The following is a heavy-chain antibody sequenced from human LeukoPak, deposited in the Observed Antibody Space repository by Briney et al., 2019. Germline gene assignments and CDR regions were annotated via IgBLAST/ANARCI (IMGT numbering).Heavy chain of an antibody. J-gene: IGHJ4*02. CDR1: GGSFSGYY. V-gene: IGHV4-34*01. CDR3: ARDPKQGGTYWNYFDY. CDR2: INHSGST. Sequence: PSETLSLTCAVYGGSFSGYYWSWIRQPPGKGLEWIREINHSGSTNYNPSLKSRVTISVDTSKNQFSLKLSSVTAADTAVYYCARDPKQGGTYWNYFDYWGQGALVTVSP. D-gene: IGHD1-26*01.